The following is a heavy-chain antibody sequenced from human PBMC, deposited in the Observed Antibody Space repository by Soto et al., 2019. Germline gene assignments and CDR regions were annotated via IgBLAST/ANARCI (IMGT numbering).Heavy chain of an antibody. J-gene: IGHJ4*02. CDR3: ARDGLEYSGYDIDY. CDR1: GFTFSRYA. CDR2: VWYDGTTK. D-gene: IGHD5-12*01. V-gene: IGHV3-33*01. Sequence: QVQLVESGGGVVQPGRSLRLSCAASGFTFSRYAMHWVRQAPGKGLEWVAVVWYDGTTKFYADSVKGRFTISRDTSKNTLYLEMNSLIADDTAVDYCARDGLEYSGYDIDYWGQGTLVTVSS.